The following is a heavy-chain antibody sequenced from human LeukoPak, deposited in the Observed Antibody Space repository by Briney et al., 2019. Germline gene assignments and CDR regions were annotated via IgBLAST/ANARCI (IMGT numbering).Heavy chain of an antibody. D-gene: IGHD3-3*01. J-gene: IGHJ6*03. CDR2: MYYDGST. CDR1: AASIGIGAYC. CDR3: ARGPYYDFWSGYPYMDV. Sequence: SQTLSLTCTLSAASIGIGAYCCSWIRHRPWKGLEWFGYMYYDGSTYSNPSLKSRLTISVDTSKNQFSLKLSSVTAADTAVYYCARGPYYDFWSGYPYMDVWGKGTTVTVSS. V-gene: IGHV4-31*03.